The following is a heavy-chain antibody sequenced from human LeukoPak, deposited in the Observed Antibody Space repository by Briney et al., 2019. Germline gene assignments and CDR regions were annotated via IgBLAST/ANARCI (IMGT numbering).Heavy chain of an antibody. D-gene: IGHD4-17*01. Sequence: SGGSLRLSCAASGFTFSSFAMTWVRQSPGKGLEGVSSIRGGGAATGYADSVRGLFTIFRDNSKNTLYLQMNSLRAEDSAVYFCGRDPNGDYVGAFEFWGQGTLVTVAS. J-gene: IGHJ3*01. CDR2: IRGGGAAT. V-gene: IGHV3-23*01. CDR3: GRDPNGDYVGAFEF. CDR1: GFTFSSFA.